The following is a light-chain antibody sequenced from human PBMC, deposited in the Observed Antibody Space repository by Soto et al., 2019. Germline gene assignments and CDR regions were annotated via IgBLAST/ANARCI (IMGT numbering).Light chain of an antibody. V-gene: IGKV3-20*01. CDR1: QSITNNY. Sequence: EIVLTQSPDTLSLSPGERATFSCRATQSITNNYVAWYHHKPGQAPRLLIYGASRRATGIPDRISGSGSGTDFTLSITRLEPEDFAVYYCHQYLDSPNTFGQGTKLEIK. J-gene: IGKJ2*01. CDR2: GAS. CDR3: HQYLDSPNT.